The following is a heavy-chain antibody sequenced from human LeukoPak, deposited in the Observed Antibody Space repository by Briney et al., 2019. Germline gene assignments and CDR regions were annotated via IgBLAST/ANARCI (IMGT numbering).Heavy chain of an antibody. CDR2: IYYSGST. Sequence: SETLSLTCTVSGVSISSSNSYWGWIRRPPGQGLEWIGSIYYSGSTYYNPSLKSRVTISEDTPKNQFSLKLSSVTAADTAVYYCARVSLFMGVGNWFDPWGQGTLVTVSS. CDR3: ARVSLFMGVGNWFDP. CDR1: GVSISSSNSY. V-gene: IGHV4-39*07. J-gene: IGHJ5*02. D-gene: IGHD1-26*01.